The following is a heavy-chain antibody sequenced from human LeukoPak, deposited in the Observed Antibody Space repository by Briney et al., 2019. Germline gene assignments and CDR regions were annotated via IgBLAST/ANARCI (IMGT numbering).Heavy chain of an antibody. V-gene: IGHV4-39*01. CDR2: IYYSGST. J-gene: IGHJ5*02. CDR1: TFSSYW. Sequence: TFSSYWMSWVRQPPGKGLEWIGSIYYSGSTYYNPSLKSRVTISVDTSKNQFSLKLSSVTAADTAVYYCARLVVAATGNWFDPWGQGTLVTVSS. D-gene: IGHD2-15*01. CDR3: ARLVVAATGNWFDP.